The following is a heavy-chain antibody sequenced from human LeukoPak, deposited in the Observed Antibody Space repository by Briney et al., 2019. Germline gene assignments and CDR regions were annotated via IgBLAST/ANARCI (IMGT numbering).Heavy chain of an antibody. CDR2: IWYDGSNK. V-gene: IGHV3-33*01. CDR1: GFTFSSYG. CDR3: ARGSSGWYLLFDY. Sequence: GGSLRLSCAASGFTFSSYGMHWVRQAPGKGLEWVAVIWYDGSNKYYADSVKGRFTISRDNSKNTLYLQMNGLRAEDTAVYYCARGSSGWYLLFDYWGQGTLVTVSS. D-gene: IGHD6-19*01. J-gene: IGHJ4*02.